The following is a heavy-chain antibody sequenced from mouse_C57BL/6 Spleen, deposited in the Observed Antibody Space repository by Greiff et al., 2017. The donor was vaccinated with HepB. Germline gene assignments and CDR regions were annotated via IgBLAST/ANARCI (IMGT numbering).Heavy chain of an antibody. J-gene: IGHJ2*01. CDR1: GYTFTSYD. D-gene: IGHD2-5*01. Sequence: VQRVESGPELVKPGASVKLSCKASGYTFTSYDINWVKQRPGQGLEWIGWIYPRDGSTKYNEKFKGKATLTVDTSSSTAYMELHSLTSEDSAVYFCARKMGLLSNYPFDYWGQGTTLTVSS. CDR3: ARKMGLLSNYPFDY. V-gene: IGHV1-85*01. CDR2: IYPRDGST.